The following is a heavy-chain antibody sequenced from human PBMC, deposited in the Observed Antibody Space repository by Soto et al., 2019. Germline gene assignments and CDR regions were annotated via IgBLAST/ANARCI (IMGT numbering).Heavy chain of an antibody. D-gene: IGHD2-2*01. V-gene: IGHV1-69*13. CDR3: ARSGLYCISTSCYRNKFDY. CDR2: IIPIFGTA. Sequence: SVKVSCKASGGTFSSYAISWVRQAPGQGLEWMGGIIPIFGTANYAQKFQGRVTITADESTSTAYMELSSLRSEDTAVYYCARSGLYCISTSCYRNKFDYWGQGTLVTVSS. CDR1: GGTFSSYA. J-gene: IGHJ4*02.